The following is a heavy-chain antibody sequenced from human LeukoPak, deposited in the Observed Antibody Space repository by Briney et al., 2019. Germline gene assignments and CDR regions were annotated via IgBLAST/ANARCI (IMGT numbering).Heavy chain of an antibody. J-gene: IGHJ4*02. CDR3: AKGGKWDVTPFDY. CDR2: ISGSGGST. CDR1: GFTFSSSA. Sequence: GGSLRLSCAASGFTFSSSAMSWVRQAPGKGLEWVSAISGSGGSTYYADFVKGRFTISRDNSKNTLYLQMNSLRVEDTAVYYCAKGGKWDVTPFDYWGQGTLVTVSS. V-gene: IGHV3-23*01. D-gene: IGHD1-26*01.